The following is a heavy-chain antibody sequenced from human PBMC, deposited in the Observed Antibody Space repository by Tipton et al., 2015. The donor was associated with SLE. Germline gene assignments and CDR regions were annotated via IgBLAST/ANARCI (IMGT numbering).Heavy chain of an antibody. D-gene: IGHD1-26*01. CDR3: VRDRGGSFSVYFDY. CDR2: IYYDGST. J-gene: IGHJ4*02. CDR1: NGSINSYY. Sequence: TLSLTCTVSNGSINSYYWSWIRQPPGKGLEYIGYIYYDGSTNYNPSLKSRVTISLDTSKNQFSLNLTSVTAADTAVYYCVRDRGGSFSVYFDYRGQGTLVTVSS. V-gene: IGHV4-59*12.